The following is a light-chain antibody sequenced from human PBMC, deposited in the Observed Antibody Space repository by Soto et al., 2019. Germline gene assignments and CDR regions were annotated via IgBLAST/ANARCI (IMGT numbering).Light chain of an antibody. V-gene: IGLV2-14*01. CDR3: SSYTSSSTLVV. Sequence: QSALTQPASVPGSPGQSITISCTGTSSDVGGYNYVSWYQQHPGKAPKLMIYDVSNRPSGVSNRFSGSKSGNTASLTISGLQAEDEAGYYCSSYTSSSTLVVFGGGTKLTVL. CDR1: SSDVGGYNY. CDR2: DVS. J-gene: IGLJ2*01.